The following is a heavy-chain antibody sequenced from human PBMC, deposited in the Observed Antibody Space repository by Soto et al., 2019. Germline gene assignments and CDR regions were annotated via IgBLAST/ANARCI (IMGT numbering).Heavy chain of an antibody. Sequence: EVQLVESGGGLVQPGGSLRLSCAASGFTFSNYWMHWVRQAPGKGLAWVARIDHDGSTDYAGSVRGGFTVSRDNAENMLYLQMNSLRDDDTALYYCVRDSHGDYWGQGTLVTVSS. CDR3: VRDSHGDY. CDR1: GFTFSNYW. J-gene: IGHJ4*02. V-gene: IGHV3-74*01. CDR2: IDHDGST.